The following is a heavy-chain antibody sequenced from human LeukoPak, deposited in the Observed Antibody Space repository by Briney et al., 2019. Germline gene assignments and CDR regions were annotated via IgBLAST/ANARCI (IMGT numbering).Heavy chain of an antibody. Sequence: ASVKVSFKASGYTFTSYGISWVRQAPGQGLEWMGWINPNSGGTNYAQKFQGRVTMTRDTSISTAYMELSRLRSDDTAVYYCARDTCSGGSCYSHYWGQGTLVTVSS. CDR3: ARDTCSGGSCYSHY. CDR2: INPNSGGT. CDR1: GYTFTSYG. V-gene: IGHV1-2*02. J-gene: IGHJ4*02. D-gene: IGHD2-15*01.